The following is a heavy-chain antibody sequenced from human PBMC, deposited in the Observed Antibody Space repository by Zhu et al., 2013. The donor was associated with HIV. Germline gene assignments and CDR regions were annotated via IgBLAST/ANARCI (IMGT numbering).Heavy chain of an antibody. Sequence: QVQLVQSGAEVKKPGASVKVSCKASGYTFTGYYMHWVRQAPGQGLEWMGWINPNSGGTNYAQKFQGRVTMTRDTSISTAYMELSRLRSDDTAVYYCARSPRIHYYDSSGYYFGTAFDPWGQGTLVTVSS. V-gene: IGHV1-2*02. CDR2: INPNSGGT. D-gene: IGHD3-22*01. CDR1: GYTFTGYY. J-gene: IGHJ5*02. CDR3: ARSPRIHYYDSSGYYFGTAFDP.